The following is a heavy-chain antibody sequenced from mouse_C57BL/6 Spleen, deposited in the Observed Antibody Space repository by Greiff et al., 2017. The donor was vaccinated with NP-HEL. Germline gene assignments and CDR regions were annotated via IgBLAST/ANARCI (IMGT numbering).Heavy chain of an antibody. CDR1: GFTFTDYY. J-gene: IGHJ2*01. CDR2: IRNKANGYTT. CDR3: ARHPYGNSDY. V-gene: IGHV7-3*01. D-gene: IGHD2-1*01. Sequence: EVMLVESGGGLVQPGGSLSLSCAASGFTFTDYYMSWVRQPPGKALAWLGFIRNKANGYTTEYSASVKGRFTISRDNSQSILYLQMNALRAKDSATYYCARHPYGNSDYWGQGTTLTVSS.